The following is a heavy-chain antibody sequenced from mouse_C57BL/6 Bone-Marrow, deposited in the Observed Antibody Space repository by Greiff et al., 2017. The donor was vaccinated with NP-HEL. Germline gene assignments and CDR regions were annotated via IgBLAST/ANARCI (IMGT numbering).Heavy chain of an antibody. D-gene: IGHD2-5*01. CDR3: ARHSRYSNFAMDY. Sequence: QVQLKESGPGLVAPSQSLSITCTVSGFSLTSYGVHWVRQPPGKGLEWLVVIWSDGSTTYNSALKSRLSISKDNSKSQVFLKMNSLQTDDTAMYYCARHSRYSNFAMDYWGQGTSVTVSS. CDR1: GFSLTSYG. J-gene: IGHJ4*01. CDR2: IWSDGST. V-gene: IGHV2-6-1*01.